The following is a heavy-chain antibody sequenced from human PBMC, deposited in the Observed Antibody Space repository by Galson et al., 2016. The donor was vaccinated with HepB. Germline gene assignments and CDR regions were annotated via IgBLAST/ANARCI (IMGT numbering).Heavy chain of an antibody. CDR1: GFTFSISA. J-gene: IGHJ4*02. D-gene: IGHD5-18*01. V-gene: IGHV3-23*01. CDR2: LHTSGAT. CDR3: ASNTASDY. Sequence: SLRLSCAASGFTFSISAMNWVRQAPGKGLEWVSGLHTSGATYYADSVRGRFTISRDNSRNTLSLQMNSLRGEDTAVYYCASNTASDYWGQGTLVTVSS.